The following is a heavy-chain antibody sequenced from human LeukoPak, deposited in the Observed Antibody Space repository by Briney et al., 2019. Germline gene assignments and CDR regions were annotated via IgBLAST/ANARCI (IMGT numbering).Heavy chain of an antibody. J-gene: IGHJ6*02. D-gene: IGHD6-13*01. CDR1: GFTFISSI. CDR3: ARDRGPGIKPAGTVGMDV. Sequence: PGGSLRLSSAASGFTFISSIMDWGRHAPGKGLEWVSYIGSASTTIYHADSAKGRFTISRDNAKNSLFLQVNNLRDEDTAVYYCARDRGPGIKPAGTVGMDVWGQGTTVSVSS. V-gene: IGHV3-48*02. CDR2: IGSASTTI.